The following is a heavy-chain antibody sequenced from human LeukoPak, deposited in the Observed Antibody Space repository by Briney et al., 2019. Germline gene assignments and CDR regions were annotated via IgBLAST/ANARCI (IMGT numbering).Heavy chain of an antibody. Sequence: ASVKVSCKASGYTFTGYYMHWVRQAPGQGLEWMGWINPNSGGTNYAQKFQGRVTMTRDTSISTAYMELSRLRSDDTAVYYCAREDYGSDRAFDYWGQGTLVTVSS. J-gene: IGHJ4*02. V-gene: IGHV1-2*02. D-gene: IGHD3-10*01. CDR2: INPNSGGT. CDR3: AREDYGSDRAFDY. CDR1: GYTFTGYY.